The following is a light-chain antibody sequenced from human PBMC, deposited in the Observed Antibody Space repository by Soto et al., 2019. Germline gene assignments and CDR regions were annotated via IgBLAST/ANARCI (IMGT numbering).Light chain of an antibody. J-gene: IGKJ1*01. CDR3: QHWHDYSWP. CDR1: QSISIW. Sequence: DIHMTQSPSTLSASVGDRVTITCRASQSISIWLAWYQQKPGKAPNLLIYKTSSLETGVPSRFSGSGSRTEFPLTISSLQPDDFAHYYGQHWHDYSWPFGQGPKVEVK. CDR2: KTS. V-gene: IGKV1-5*03.